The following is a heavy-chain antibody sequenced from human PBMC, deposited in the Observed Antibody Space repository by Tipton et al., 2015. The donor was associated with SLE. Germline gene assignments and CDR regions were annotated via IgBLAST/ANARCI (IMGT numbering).Heavy chain of an antibody. CDR2: INTSTGKA. V-gene: IGHV7-4-1*02. CDR1: GYTLSRYA. J-gene: IGHJ4*02. CDR3: ATVGDTGLQRSDS. D-gene: IGHD1-26*01. Sequence: QSGPEVKKPGASVTVSCKASGYTLSRYAMNWVRQAPGQGLEWMGWINTSTGKATYAQGFSGRFVFSLDTPANTAYLQISSLEADDSAIYYCATVGDTGLQRSDSWGQGTLVTVSS.